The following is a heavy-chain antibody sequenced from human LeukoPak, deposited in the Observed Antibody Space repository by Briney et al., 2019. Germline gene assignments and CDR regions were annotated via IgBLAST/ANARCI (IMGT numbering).Heavy chain of an antibody. Sequence: GGSLRLSCAASGFTLRNYWMHWVRQVPGKRLVWVSRISRDGSVTNYADSVKGRFTISRDNAKNTLFLQINSLRAEDTAVYYCARYSSSSGGASYYLDYWGHGTLVTVSS. J-gene: IGHJ4*01. CDR3: ARYSSSSGGASYYLDY. CDR1: GFTLRNYW. CDR2: ISRDGSVT. V-gene: IGHV3-74*01. D-gene: IGHD6-6*01.